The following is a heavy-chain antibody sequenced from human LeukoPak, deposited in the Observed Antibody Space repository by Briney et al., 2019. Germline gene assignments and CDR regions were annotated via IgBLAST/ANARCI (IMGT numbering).Heavy chain of an antibody. V-gene: IGHV1-69*05. CDR3: ARVSARLHYDFWSGYYTGWAFDI. D-gene: IGHD3-3*01. CDR2: IIPIFGTA. CDR1: GYTFTGYY. J-gene: IGHJ3*02. Sequence: SVKVSCKASGYTFTGYYMHWVRQAPGQGLEWMGRIIPIFGTANYAQKFQGRVTITTDESTSTAYMELSSLRSEDTAVYYCARVSARLHYDFWSGYYTGWAFDIWGQGTMVTVSS.